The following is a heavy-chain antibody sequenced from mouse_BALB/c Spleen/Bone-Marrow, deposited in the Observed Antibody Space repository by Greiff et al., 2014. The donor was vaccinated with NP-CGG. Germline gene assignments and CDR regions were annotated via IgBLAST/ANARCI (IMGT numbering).Heavy chain of an antibody. CDR3: ALMDY. V-gene: IGHV1-87*01. CDR2: IYPGDGDT. CDR1: GYTFTSYW. Sequence: VQLQQSGAELARPGASVKLSCRASGYTFTSYWMQWIKQRPGQGLEWIGTIYPGDGDTRYTQKFKGKATLTADKSSSTAYMQLSSLALEDSAVYYWALMDYWGQGTSVTVSS. J-gene: IGHJ4*01.